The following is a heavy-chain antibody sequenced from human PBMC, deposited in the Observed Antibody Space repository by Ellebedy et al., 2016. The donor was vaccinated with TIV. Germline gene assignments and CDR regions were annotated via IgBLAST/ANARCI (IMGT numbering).Heavy chain of an antibody. CDR3: ARVRPAVAGPLGDDY. J-gene: IGHJ4*02. Sequence: SETLSLTCTVSGGSISSYYWSWIRQPPGKGLEWIGYIYYSGSTNYNPSLKSRVTISVDTSKNQFSLKLSSVTAADTAVYYCARVRPAVAGPLGDDYWGQGTLVTVSS. D-gene: IGHD6-19*01. CDR1: GGSISSYY. V-gene: IGHV4-59*12. CDR2: IYYSGST.